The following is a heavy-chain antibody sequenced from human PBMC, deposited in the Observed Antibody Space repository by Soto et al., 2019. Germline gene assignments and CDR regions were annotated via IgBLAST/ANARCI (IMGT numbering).Heavy chain of an antibody. Sequence: GGSLRLSCTPSGFIFGDYAITWFRQAPGRGLECVGFITSKRYGATAEYAASVKGRFTISRDDSKSIAYLQMNSLKTDDTAIYYCTRLGRDGYTTPFDYWGRGTLVTVSS. CDR2: ITSKRYGATA. J-gene: IGHJ4*02. CDR1: GFIFGDYA. V-gene: IGHV3-49*03. CDR3: TRLGRDGYTTPFDY. D-gene: IGHD5-12*01.